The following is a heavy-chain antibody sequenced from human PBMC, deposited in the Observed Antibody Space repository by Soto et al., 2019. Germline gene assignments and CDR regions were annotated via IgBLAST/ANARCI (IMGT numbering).Heavy chain of an antibody. J-gene: IGHJ4*02. CDR3: ARGVAGSGFDL. D-gene: IGHD6-19*01. CDR1: GDSVSSNTAA. Sequence: SQTLSLTCAISGDSVSSNTAAWNWIRSSPSRGLEWLGRTYYRSNWRHDYAVSVKSRIIVNPDTSKNHFPLQLNSVTPDDTAVYYCARGVAGSGFDLWGQGTLVTVSS. V-gene: IGHV6-1*01. CDR2: TYYRSNWRH.